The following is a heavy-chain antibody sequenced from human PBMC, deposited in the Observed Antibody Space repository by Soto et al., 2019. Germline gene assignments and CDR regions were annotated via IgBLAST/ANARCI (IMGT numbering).Heavy chain of an antibody. Sequence: ASVKVSCKASGYTFTGYYMHWVRQAPGQGLEWMGWINPNSGGTNYAQKFQGWVTMTRDTSISTAYMELSRLRSDDTAVYYCARDNRYSSSWYALDPWGQGTLVTVSS. CDR2: INPNSGGT. CDR1: GYTFTGYY. D-gene: IGHD6-13*01. J-gene: IGHJ5*02. V-gene: IGHV1-2*04. CDR3: ARDNRYSSSWYALDP.